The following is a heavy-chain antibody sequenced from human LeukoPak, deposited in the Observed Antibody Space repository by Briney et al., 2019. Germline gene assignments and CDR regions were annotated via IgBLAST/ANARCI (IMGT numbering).Heavy chain of an antibody. Sequence: SETLSHTCTVSGYSISGGYYWGWLRQPPGKGLEWIGTIFQSVSTYYNPSLKSRVTTSVDTSKNQFSLKLSSVTAADTAVYYCARNNSNGFDFWSQGTLVTVSS. CDR2: IFQSVST. CDR3: ARNNSNGFDF. J-gene: IGHJ4*02. CDR1: GYSISGGYY. D-gene: IGHD6-19*01. V-gene: IGHV4-38-2*02.